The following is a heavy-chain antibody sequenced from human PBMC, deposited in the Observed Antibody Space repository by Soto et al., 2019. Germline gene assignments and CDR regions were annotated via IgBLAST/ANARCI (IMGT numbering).Heavy chain of an antibody. J-gene: IGHJ5*02. CDR1: GFTFSDYY. CDR3: ARQGLVRSHNYFDP. CDR2: ISGSGSTI. V-gene: IGHV3-11*01. D-gene: IGHD2-15*01. Sequence: PGGSLRLSCAASGFTFSDYYLSWIRQAPGKGLEWLSYISGSGSTIYYADSVRGRFTISRDNTRNSLYLHLHRLGADDTAVYYCARQGLVRSHNYFDPWGQGTLVTVSS.